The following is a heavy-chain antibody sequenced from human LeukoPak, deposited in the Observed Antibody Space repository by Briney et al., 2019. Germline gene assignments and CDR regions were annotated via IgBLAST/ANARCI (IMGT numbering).Heavy chain of an antibody. D-gene: IGHD6-19*01. CDR3: ARRTYSSGIEYYFDY. Sequence: SETLSLTCAVYGGSFSGYYWSWIRQPPGKGLEWIGEINHSGSTNYNPSLKSRVTISVDTSKNQFSLKLSSVTAADTAVYYCARRTYSSGIEYYFDYWGQGTLVTVSS. V-gene: IGHV4-34*01. CDR1: GGSFSGYY. J-gene: IGHJ4*02. CDR2: INHSGST.